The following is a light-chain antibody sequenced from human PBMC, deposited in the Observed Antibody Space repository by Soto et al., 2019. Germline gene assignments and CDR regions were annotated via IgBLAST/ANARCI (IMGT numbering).Light chain of an antibody. CDR1: SNDVGHSSF. Sequence: QSALTQPPSASGSPGQSVTISCTGNSNDVGHSSFISWYQQHPGKGPKLIIYEVSKRPSGVPDRFSGSKSGNTASLSVSGLQDEDEADYFCNAQADNGKHVFETGTKLTVL. CDR2: EVS. J-gene: IGLJ1*01. CDR3: NAQADNGKHV. V-gene: IGLV2-8*01.